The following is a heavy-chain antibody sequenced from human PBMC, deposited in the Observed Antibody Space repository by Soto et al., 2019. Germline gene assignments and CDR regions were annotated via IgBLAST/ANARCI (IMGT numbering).Heavy chain of an antibody. D-gene: IGHD6-25*01. CDR3: AKFFVETGGSSGWPWSFHF. CDR1: GVTFSSYA. J-gene: IGHJ4*02. CDR2: ISGTGGTT. V-gene: IGHV3-23*01. Sequence: GGSVRLSCAASGVTFSSYAMSWVRQAPGKGLEWVSAISGTGGTTYYADSVKGRFTISRDNSRNTLHLQMNSLRAEDTAIYYCAKFFVETGGSSGWPWSFHFWGQGTLVTVSS.